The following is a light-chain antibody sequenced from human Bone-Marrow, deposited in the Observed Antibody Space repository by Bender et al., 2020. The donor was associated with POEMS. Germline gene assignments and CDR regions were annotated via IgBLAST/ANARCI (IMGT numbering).Light chain of an antibody. CDR2: SNY. J-gene: IGLJ3*02. V-gene: IGLV1-47*02. Sequence: LTQPPSTSGTLGQRVTISCSGTSSNIGSNYVYWYQHLPGSAPRLVVYSNYQRPSGVPARFSGSKSGTSASLAISDIQSEDEGDYYCSSWDDSLSGWVFGGGTKLTVL. CDR3: SSWDDSLSGWV. CDR1: SSNIGSNY.